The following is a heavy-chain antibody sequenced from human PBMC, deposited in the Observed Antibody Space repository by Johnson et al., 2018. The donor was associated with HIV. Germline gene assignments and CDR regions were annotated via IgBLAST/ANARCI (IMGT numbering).Heavy chain of an antibody. CDR2: MSYDGSNK. CDR3: ARDWGLYNWNDPGAFDI. Sequence: VQLVESGGGVVRPGGSLRLSCAASGVTFSGYGMHWVRQAPGKGLEWVAVMSYDGSNKYYADSVKGRFTISRDNSKNILYLQMDSLRPEDTAMYFCARDWGLYNWNDPGAFDIWGQGTKVTVSS. J-gene: IGHJ3*02. CDR1: GVTFSGYG. V-gene: IGHV3-30*03. D-gene: IGHD1-1*01.